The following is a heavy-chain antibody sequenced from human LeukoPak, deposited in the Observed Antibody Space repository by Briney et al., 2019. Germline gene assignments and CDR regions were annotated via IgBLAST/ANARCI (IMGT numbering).Heavy chain of an antibody. CDR2: ISSSGSTI. D-gene: IGHD3-10*01. Sequence: GGSLRLSCAASGFTFSDYYMSWIRQAPGKGLEWVSYISSSGSTIYYADSVKGRFTISRDNSKNTLYLQMNSLRAEDTAVYYCAKGSRITMVRGVIDYWGQGTLVTVSS. J-gene: IGHJ4*02. CDR3: AKGSRITMVRGVIDY. V-gene: IGHV3-11*01. CDR1: GFTFSDYY.